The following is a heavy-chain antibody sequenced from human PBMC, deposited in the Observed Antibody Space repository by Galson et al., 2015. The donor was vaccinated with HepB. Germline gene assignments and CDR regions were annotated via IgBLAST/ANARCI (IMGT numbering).Heavy chain of an antibody. CDR2: ISTYNGNT. Sequence: SVKVSCKASGYTFTSHAITWVRQAPGQGLEWMGWISTYNGNTKYAQNLQGRVTMTTDTSTSTAYMELRSLRSDDTAVYYCARETLHIVVVTATQRGGASDIWGQGTMVTVSS. D-gene: IGHD2-21*02. CDR1: GYTFTSHA. V-gene: IGHV1-18*01. CDR3: ARETLHIVVVTATQRGGASDI. J-gene: IGHJ3*02.